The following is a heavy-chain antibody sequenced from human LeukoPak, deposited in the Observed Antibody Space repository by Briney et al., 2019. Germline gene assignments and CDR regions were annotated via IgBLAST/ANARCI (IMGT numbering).Heavy chain of an antibody. CDR1: GGSLSSGGYY. Sequence: SETLSLTCTVSGGSLSSGGYYWSWVRQHPGKGLEWIGYIYYSGSTYYNPSLKSRVTISVDTSKNQFSLKLSSVTAADTAVYYCARVFREASRRLRSSFDYWGQGTLVTVSS. V-gene: IGHV4-31*03. D-gene: IGHD4-17*01. CDR2: IYYSGST. J-gene: IGHJ4*02. CDR3: ARVFREASRRLRSSFDY.